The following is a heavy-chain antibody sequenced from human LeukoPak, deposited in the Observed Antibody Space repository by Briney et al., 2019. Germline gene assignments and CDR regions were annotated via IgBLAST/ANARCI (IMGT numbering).Heavy chain of an antibody. CDR3: ARVTGSGSYYNWFDP. J-gene: IGHJ5*02. Sequence: SETLSLTCTVSGGSVSNGNYYWSWLRQPPGKALEWIGYIYYTGSTSYNPSLEGRVTISVDTSKNQFSVKLNSVTTADTAVYYCARVTGSGSYYNWFDPWGQGTLVTVSS. CDR2: IYYTGST. V-gene: IGHV4-61*01. CDR1: GGSVSNGNYY. D-gene: IGHD3-10*01.